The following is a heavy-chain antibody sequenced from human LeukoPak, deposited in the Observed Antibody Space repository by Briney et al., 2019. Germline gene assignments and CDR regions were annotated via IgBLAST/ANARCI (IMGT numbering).Heavy chain of an antibody. J-gene: IGHJ4*02. CDR3: AKDADFARIYYYFDS. D-gene: IGHD3-10*01. V-gene: IGHV3-33*06. CDR1: GFTFSSHS. CDR2: VWNDGSNK. Sequence: PGGSLRLSCAASGFTFSSHSMNWVRQAPGRGLEWVAVVWNDGSNKYYADSVKGRFTISRDNSKGTLYLEMNSLRAEDTAIYYCAKDADFARIYYYFDSWGQGTLVTVSS.